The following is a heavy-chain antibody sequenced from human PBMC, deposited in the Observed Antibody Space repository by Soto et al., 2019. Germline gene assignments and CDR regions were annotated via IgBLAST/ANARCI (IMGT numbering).Heavy chain of an antibody. CDR1: GFTFSSYA. D-gene: IGHD6-13*01. CDR2: ISYDGSNK. V-gene: IGHV3-30*14. Sequence: GGSLRLSCAASGFTFSSYAMHWVRQAPGKGLEWVAVISYDGSNKYYADSVKGRFTISRDNSKNTLYLQMGSLRAEDMAVYYCAISSWYVGPHDYWGQGTLVTVSS. CDR3: AISSWYVGPHDY. J-gene: IGHJ4*02.